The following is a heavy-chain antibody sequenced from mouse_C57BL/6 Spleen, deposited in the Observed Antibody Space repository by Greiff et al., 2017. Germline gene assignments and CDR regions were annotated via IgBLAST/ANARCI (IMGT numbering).Heavy chain of an antibody. CDR3: AREKSNHYFDN. CDR1: GFTFSSYA. CDR2: ISDGGSYT. J-gene: IGHJ2*01. Sequence: EVQLVESGGGLVKPGGSLKLSCAASGFTFSSYAMYWVRQTPEKRLEWVATISDGGSYTYYPDNVKGRFTISRDNAKNNLYLQMSNLKSEDTAMYYCAREKSNHYFDNGGKGTTLTVSS. V-gene: IGHV5-4*01. D-gene: IGHD2-5*01.